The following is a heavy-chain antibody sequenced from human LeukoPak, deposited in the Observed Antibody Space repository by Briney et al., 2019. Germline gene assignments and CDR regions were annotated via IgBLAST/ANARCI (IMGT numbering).Heavy chain of an antibody. CDR1: GGSISSYY. J-gene: IGHJ3*02. D-gene: IGHD6-19*01. Sequence: HPSETLSLTCTVSGGSISSYYWSWIRQPPGKGLEWIGYLYYSGSTNHNPSLKSRVTISVDTSKNQFSLRLSSVTAADTAVYYCARPYSSGWYGVFHIWGQGTMVTVSS. CDR3: ARPYSSGWYGVFHI. CDR2: LYYSGST. V-gene: IGHV4-59*08.